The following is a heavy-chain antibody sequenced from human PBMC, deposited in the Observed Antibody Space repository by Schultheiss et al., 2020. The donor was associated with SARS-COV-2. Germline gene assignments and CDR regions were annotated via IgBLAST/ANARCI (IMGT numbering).Heavy chain of an antibody. CDR1: GGSISSGGYY. CDR2: IYYSGST. J-gene: IGHJ6*02. Sequence: SQTLSLTCTVSGGSISSGGYYWSWIRQHPGKGLEWIGYIYYSGSTYYNPSLKSRVTISGDTSKSQFSLRLSSVTAADTAVYYCARIGYDFWSGYPSPTPYYYYGMDVWGQGTTVTVSS. D-gene: IGHD3-3*01. V-gene: IGHV4-31*03. CDR3: ARIGYDFWSGYPSPTPYYYYGMDV.